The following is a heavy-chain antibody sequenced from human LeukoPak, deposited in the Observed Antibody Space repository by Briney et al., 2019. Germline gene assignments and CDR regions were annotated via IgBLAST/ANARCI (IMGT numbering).Heavy chain of an antibody. D-gene: IGHD3-22*01. Sequence: ASVKVSCKASEYTFTDYYIHWMRQAPGQGLEWMGWINCKSGATSYAQKFRGRVTMTKDRPIRTASMELSRLKSDDTAVYYCARQSLDYYETLDAFDIWGQGTVVTVSS. V-gene: IGHV1-2*02. CDR2: INCKSGAT. J-gene: IGHJ3*02. CDR3: ARQSLDYYETLDAFDI. CDR1: EYTFTDYY.